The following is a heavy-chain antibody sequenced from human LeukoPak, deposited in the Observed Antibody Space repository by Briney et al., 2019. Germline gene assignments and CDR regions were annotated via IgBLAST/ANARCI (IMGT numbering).Heavy chain of an antibody. J-gene: IGHJ4*02. CDR2: VNLQGST. CDR1: GGSITSTNY. CDR3: AREGGPYRPLDY. V-gene: IGHV4-4*02. Sequence: PSGTLSLTCGVSGGSITSTNYWTWVRQPPGKGLERIGEVNLQGSTNYNPSLMGRVAISVDMSENHISLQLTSVTAADTAVYYCAREGGPYRPLDYSGQGTLVTVSP.